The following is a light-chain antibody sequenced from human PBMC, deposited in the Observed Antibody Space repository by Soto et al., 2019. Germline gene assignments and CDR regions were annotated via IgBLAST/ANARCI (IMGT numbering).Light chain of an antibody. V-gene: IGKV4-1*01. CDR2: WAS. J-gene: IGKJ2*01. Sequence: DIVMTQSPDSLAVSLGERATINCKSSQSIVYNSNNNNYLAWYQQKPGQPPKLLISWASTRESGVPDRFSDSGSGTDFTLTISSLQAEDVAVYYCQQYYNTPYTFGQGTKLEIK. CDR1: QSIVYNSNNNNY. CDR3: QQYYNTPYT.